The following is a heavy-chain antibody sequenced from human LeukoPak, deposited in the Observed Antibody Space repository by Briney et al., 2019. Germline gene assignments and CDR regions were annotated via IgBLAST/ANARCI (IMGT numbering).Heavy chain of an antibody. V-gene: IGHV1-2*02. J-gene: IGHJ5*02. Sequence: AASVKVTFMSSGYTFTVYYMHSVRQAPGQGLAWMGWINPNSGGTNYAQKFQGRVTMTRDTSISTAYMELSRLRSDDTAVYYCARDNGYGGWFDHWGQGTLVTVSS. CDR2: INPNSGGT. CDR3: ARDNGYGGWFDH. CDR1: GYTFTVYY. D-gene: IGHD5-18*01.